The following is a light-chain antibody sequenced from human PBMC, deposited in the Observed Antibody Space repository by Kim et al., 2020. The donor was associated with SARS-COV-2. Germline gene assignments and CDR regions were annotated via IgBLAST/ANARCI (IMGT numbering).Light chain of an antibody. Sequence: SYELTQPPSVSVSPGQTASITCSGDKLGDRYACWYQQRPGQSPVLVIYEDDKRPSGIPERFSGSNSGNTATLTISGTQAMDEADYYCQAWDTATHVEFGG. CDR2: EDD. J-gene: IGLJ2*01. CDR1: KLGDRY. V-gene: IGLV3-1*01. CDR3: QAWDTATHVE.